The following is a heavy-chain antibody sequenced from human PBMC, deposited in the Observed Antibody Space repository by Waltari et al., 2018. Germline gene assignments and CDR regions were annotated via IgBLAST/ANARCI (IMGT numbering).Heavy chain of an antibody. Sequence: QVQLVESGGGVVQPGRSLRLSCAASGFTFSSYGMHWVRQAPGKGLGWVEIIWYDGSNKYYADSVKGRFTISRDNSKNTLYLQMSSLRAEDTAVYYCARDWPWRGGPDYWGQGTLVTVSS. J-gene: IGHJ4*02. D-gene: IGHD1-1*01. V-gene: IGHV3-33*01. CDR1: GFTFSSYG. CDR3: ARDWPWRGGPDY. CDR2: IWYDGSNK.